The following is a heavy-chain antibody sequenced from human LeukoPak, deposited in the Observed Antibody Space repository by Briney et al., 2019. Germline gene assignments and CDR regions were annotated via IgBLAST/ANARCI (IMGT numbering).Heavy chain of an antibody. CDR3: AIFPDMDIVSTISRG. J-gene: IGHJ4*02. CDR1: GYTFISYD. V-gene: IGHV1-8*01. D-gene: IGHD5/OR15-5a*01. Sequence: GASVKVSCKASGYTFISYDINWVRQATGQGLEWMGWMNPNSGNTGYGQQFQGRVTMTSNTSISTAYMELSSLRSEDTAVYYCAIFPDMDIVSTISRGWGQGTLVTVSS. CDR2: MNPNSGNT.